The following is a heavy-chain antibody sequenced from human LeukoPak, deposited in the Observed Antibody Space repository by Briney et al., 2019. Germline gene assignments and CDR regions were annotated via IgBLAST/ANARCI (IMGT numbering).Heavy chain of an antibody. CDR3: AREWSVAGIFDY. J-gene: IGHJ4*02. CDR2: IIPIFGTA. CDR1: GGTFSSCA. Sequence: GASVKVSCKASGGTFSSCAISWVRQAPGQGLEWMGGIIPIFGTANYAQKFQGRVTITADESTSTAYMELSSLRSEDTAVYYCAREWSVAGIFDYWGQGTLVTVSS. V-gene: IGHV1-69*13. D-gene: IGHD6-19*01.